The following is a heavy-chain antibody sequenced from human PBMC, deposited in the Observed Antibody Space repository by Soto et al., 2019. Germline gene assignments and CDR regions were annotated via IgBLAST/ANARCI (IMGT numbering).Heavy chain of an antibody. Sequence: GGSLRLSCAASGFTVSSNYMSWVRQAPGKGLEWVSVIYSGGSTYYADSVKGRFTISRDNSKNTLYLQMNSLRAEDTAVYYCARELHNLSGTTGFDPWGQGTLVTVSS. CDR2: IYSGGST. D-gene: IGHD1-7*01. CDR1: GFTVSSNY. J-gene: IGHJ5*02. CDR3: ARELHNLSGTTGFDP. V-gene: IGHV3-66*01.